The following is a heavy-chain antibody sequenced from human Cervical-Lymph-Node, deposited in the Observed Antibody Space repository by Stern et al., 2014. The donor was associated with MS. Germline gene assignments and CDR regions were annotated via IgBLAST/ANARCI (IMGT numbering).Heavy chain of an antibody. Sequence: QVQLQESGPGLVKPSETLSLTCTVSGASISNYYWTWIRQPPGKGLEWIGYIYYSGNTNSGTTNYNPSLKCRVTMSMDTSKNQFSLRLSSVTAADTAVYYCARDIQDAYTYTFDYWGQGTLVTVSS. CDR2: IYYSGNT. J-gene: IGHJ4*02. D-gene: IGHD1-1*01. CDR1: GASISNYY. V-gene: IGHV4-59*01. CDR3: ARDIQDAYTYTFDY.